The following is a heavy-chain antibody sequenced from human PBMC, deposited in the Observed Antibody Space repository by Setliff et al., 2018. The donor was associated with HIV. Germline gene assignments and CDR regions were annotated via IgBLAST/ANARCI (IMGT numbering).Heavy chain of an antibody. CDR1: GGSISGHY. CDR3: ARHSGVASPNWFDP. V-gene: IGHV4-4*09. J-gene: IGHJ5*02. CDR2: IYSSGST. D-gene: IGHD3-10*01. Sequence: SETLSLTCTVSGGSISGHYWSWIRRPPGRGLEWIGYIYSSGSTNFNPPLQSRVTISVDTSKNQFSLKLSSVTAADTAMYYCARHSGVASPNWFDPWGQGTLVTVSS.